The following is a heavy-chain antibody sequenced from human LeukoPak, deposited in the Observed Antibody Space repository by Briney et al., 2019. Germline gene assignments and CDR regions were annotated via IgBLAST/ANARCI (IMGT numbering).Heavy chain of an antibody. CDR3: ARDPLRLGELSLNYFDY. CDR2: ISSSGSTI. V-gene: IGHV3-48*03. CDR1: GFTFSSYE. Sequence: PGGSLRLSCAAPGFTFSSYEMNWVRQAPGKGLEWVSYISSSGSTIYYADSVKGRFTISRDNAKNSLYLQMNSLRAEDTAVHYCARDPLRLGELSLNYFDYWGQGTLVTVSS. D-gene: IGHD3-16*02. J-gene: IGHJ4*02.